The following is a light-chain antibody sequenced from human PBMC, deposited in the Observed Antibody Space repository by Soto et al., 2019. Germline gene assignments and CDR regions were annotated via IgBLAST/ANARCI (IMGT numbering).Light chain of an antibody. J-gene: IGKJ5*01. Sequence: MTQSPATLSLYPEDRATLSCRSSQSINSNLAWYQQQPGQAPRPLIYAASTRATAVPDRFSGSGSGTDFTLTITSLQSDDFAVYFCQQYTDWPITFGQGTRLEIK. CDR1: QSINSN. CDR3: QQYTDWPIT. V-gene: IGKV3-15*01. CDR2: AAS.